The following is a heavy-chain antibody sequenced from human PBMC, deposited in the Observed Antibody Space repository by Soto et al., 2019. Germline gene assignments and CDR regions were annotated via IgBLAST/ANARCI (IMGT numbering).Heavy chain of an antibody. V-gene: IGHV1-69*12. D-gene: IGHD5-18*01. CDR3: ASAIQLWIGRINNGYSG. CDR1: GGTFSTYA. CDR2: IIPMLGTA. J-gene: IGHJ4*02. Sequence: QVQLVQSGAEVKKPESSVKVSCKAPGGTFSTYAISWVRQAPGQGLEWMGGIIPMLGTANYAQRFQDRDTITADESTNTVYIELSSLRSEDTAVYFCASAIQLWIGRINNGYSGWGQGNLVTASS.